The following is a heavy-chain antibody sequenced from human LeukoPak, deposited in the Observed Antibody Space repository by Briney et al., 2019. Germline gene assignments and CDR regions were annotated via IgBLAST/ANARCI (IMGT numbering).Heavy chain of an antibody. J-gene: IGHJ4*02. D-gene: IGHD3-10*01. V-gene: IGHV3-23*01. Sequence: PGGSLRLSCAASGFTFSSYAMSWVRQAPGKGLEWVSAISGSGGSTYYADSVKGRFIISRDNSKNTLYLQVNSLRAEDTAVYYCAKASRIMVRGVIYFDYWGQGTLVTVSS. CDR2: ISGSGGST. CDR1: GFTFSSYA. CDR3: AKASRIMVRGVIYFDY.